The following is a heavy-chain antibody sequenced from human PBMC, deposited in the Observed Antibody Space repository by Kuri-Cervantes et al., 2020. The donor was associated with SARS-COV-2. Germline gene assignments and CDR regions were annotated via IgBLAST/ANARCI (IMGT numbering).Heavy chain of an antibody. V-gene: IGHV3-15*01. CDR1: GFTFSNAW. J-gene: IGHJ4*02. CDR2: IKSKTDGGTT. D-gene: IGHD4-23*01. CDR3: AKAPRPHWDGGNSGDY. Sequence: GESLKISCAASGFTFSNAWMSWVRQAPGKGLEWVGRIKSKTDGGTTDYAAPVKGRFTISRDDSKNTLYLQMNSLKTEDTAVYYCAKAPRPHWDGGNSGDYWGQGTLVTVSS.